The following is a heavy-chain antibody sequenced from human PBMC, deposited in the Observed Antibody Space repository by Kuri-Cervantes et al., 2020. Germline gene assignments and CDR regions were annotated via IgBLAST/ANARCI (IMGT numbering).Heavy chain of an antibody. CDR2: IYPSGNT. D-gene: IGHD5-18*01. CDR3: ARVLGGGRYSSAEYFQH. J-gene: IGHJ1*01. Sequence: SETLSLTCTVSGGSISTYYWSWIRQPAGKGLEWIGRIYPSGNTNYNSSLKSRVTMSVHKSKNQFSLRLTSVTAADTAVYYCARVLGGGRYSSAEYFQHWGQGTLVTVLL. V-gene: IGHV4-4*07. CDR1: GGSISTYY.